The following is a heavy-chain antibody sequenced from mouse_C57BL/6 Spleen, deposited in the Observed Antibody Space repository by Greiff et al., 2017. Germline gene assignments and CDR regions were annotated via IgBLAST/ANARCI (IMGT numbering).Heavy chain of an antibody. J-gene: IGHJ2*01. Sequence: DVHLVESGGGLVQPGGSMKLSCAASGFTFSDAWMDWVRQSPEKGLEWAAEIRNKANNHATYYAESVKGRFTISRDDSKSSVYLQMNSLRAEDTGIYYCTSDSSGSLDDWGQGTTRTVSS. CDR2: IRNKANNHAT. V-gene: IGHV6-6*01. D-gene: IGHD3-2*02. CDR1: GFTFSDAW. CDR3: TSDSSGSLDD.